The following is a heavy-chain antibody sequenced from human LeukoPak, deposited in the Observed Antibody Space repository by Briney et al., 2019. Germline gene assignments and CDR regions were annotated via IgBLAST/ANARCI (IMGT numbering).Heavy chain of an antibody. D-gene: IGHD3-10*01. Sequence: SETLSLTCSVSGDSITGYYWSWIRQPPGKGLEWIGEINHSGSTNYNPSLKSRVTISIDTSKNQFSLKLSSVTAADTAVYYCARRPRGIIIKTWFDPWGQGTLVTVSS. V-gene: IGHV4-34*01. CDR2: INHSGST. J-gene: IGHJ5*02. CDR1: GDSITGYY. CDR3: ARRPRGIIIKTWFDP.